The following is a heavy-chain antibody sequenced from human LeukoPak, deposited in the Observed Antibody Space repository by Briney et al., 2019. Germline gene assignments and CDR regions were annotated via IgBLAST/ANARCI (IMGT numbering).Heavy chain of an antibody. D-gene: IGHD2/OR15-2a*01. CDR2: IFSSGST. CDR3: ARLTKFLTTYYPTP. J-gene: IGHJ5*02. Sequence: SETLSLTCTVSGGSITGYYWSWIRQPPGKGLEWVGYIFSSGSTNYNPSLKSRVTISLDTSKSQFSLKLISVSASDTAVYYCARLTKFLTTYYPTPWGQGTLVTVSS. V-gene: IGHV4-59*08. CDR1: GGSITGYY.